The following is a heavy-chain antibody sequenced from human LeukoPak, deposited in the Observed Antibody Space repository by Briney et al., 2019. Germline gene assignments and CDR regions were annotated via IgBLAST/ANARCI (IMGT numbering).Heavy chain of an antibody. J-gene: IGHJ6*03. Sequence: GGSLRLSCAASGFTVSSNYMSWVRQAPGKGLEWVSVIYSGGSTYYADSVKGRFTISRDNSKNTLYLQKNSLRGEDTAVYYCARGFRITIFGVGHYYIGVWGKGTTVTVS. CDR2: IYSGGST. D-gene: IGHD3-3*01. V-gene: IGHV3-66*02. CDR1: GFTVSSNY. CDR3: ARGFRITIFGVGHYYIGV.